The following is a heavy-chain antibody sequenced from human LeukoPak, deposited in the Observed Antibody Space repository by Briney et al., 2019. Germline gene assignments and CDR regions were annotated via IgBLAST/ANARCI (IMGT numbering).Heavy chain of an antibody. J-gene: IGHJ3*02. D-gene: IGHD3-9*01. V-gene: IGHV1-46*01. CDR1: GYTFTSYY. CDR3: ARGRLIDWLLYGGGDDAFDI. Sequence: ASVKVSCKASGYTFTSYYMHWVRQAPGQGLEWMGIINPSGGSTSYAQKFQGRVTMTRDTSTSTVYMELSSLRSEDTAVYYCARGRLIDWLLYGGGDDAFDIWGQGTMVTVSS. CDR2: INPSGGST.